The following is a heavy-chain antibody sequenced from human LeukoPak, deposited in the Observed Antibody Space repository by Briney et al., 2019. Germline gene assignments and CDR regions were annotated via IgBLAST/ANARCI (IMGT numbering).Heavy chain of an antibody. V-gene: IGHV3-9*01. CDR1: GFTFDDYA. D-gene: IGHD6-6*01. Sequence: GGSLRLSCAASGFTFDDYAMHWVRQAPGKGLEWVSGISWNSGSIGYADSVKGRFTISRDNAKNSLYLQMNSLRAEDTALYYCAKDRGQSIAARPMYYYYYGMDVWGQGTTVTVSS. CDR3: AKDRGQSIAARPMYYYYYGMDV. J-gene: IGHJ6*02. CDR2: ISWNSGSI.